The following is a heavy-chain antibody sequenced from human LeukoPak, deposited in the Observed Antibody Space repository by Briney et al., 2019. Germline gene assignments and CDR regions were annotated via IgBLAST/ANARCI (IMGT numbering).Heavy chain of an antibody. D-gene: IGHD3-10*01. J-gene: IGHJ4*02. CDR1: GGSFSGYY. CDR2: INHSGST. Sequence: EPSETLSLTCAVYGGSFSGYYWSWIRQPPGKGLEWIGEINHSGSTNYSPSLKSRVTISVDTSKNQFSLKLSSVTAADTAVYYCARGLGRLPSGGYWGQGTLVTVSS. V-gene: IGHV4-34*01. CDR3: ARGLGRLPSGGY.